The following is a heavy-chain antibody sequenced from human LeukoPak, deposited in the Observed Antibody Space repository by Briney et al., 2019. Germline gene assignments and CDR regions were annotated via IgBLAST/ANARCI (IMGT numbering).Heavy chain of an antibody. CDR1: GGSISSYY. CDR3: ASSGLGAYLDFDY. D-gene: IGHD3-3*01. V-gene: IGHV4-59*01. CDR2: IYYSGST. Sequence: PSETLSLTCTVSGGSISSYYWSWIRQPPGKRLEWIGYIYYSGSTNYNPSLKSRVTISVDTSKNQFSLKLSSVTAADTAVYYCASSGLGAYLDFDYWGQGTLVTVSS. J-gene: IGHJ4*02.